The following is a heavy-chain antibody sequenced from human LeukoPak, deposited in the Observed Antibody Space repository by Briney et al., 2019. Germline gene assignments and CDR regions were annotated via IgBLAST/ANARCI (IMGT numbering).Heavy chain of an antibody. D-gene: IGHD1-26*01. J-gene: IGHJ4*02. CDR2: IYYSGST. CDR3: ARDIAGWERKGGDFDY. V-gene: IGHV4-39*02. Sequence: SETLSLTCTVSGGSISSSSYYWGWIRQPPGKGLEWIGSIYYSGSTYYNPSLKSRVTISVDTSKNQFSLKLSSVTAADTAVYYCARDIAGWERKGGDFDYWGQGTLVTVSS. CDR1: GGSISSSSYY.